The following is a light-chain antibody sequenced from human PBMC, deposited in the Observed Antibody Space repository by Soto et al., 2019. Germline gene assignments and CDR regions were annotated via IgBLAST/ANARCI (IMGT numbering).Light chain of an antibody. Sequence: SVLTQPASVSGSPGQSITISCTGTSSDVGGYNSVSWYQQHTGKAPKLVIYDVGNRPSGVSDRFSGSKSGNTAALTISGLQAEYEAEYYCSSYTSSSTYVFGAGTKVTVL. CDR3: SSYTSSSTYV. CDR2: DVG. J-gene: IGLJ1*01. V-gene: IGLV2-14*01. CDR1: SSDVGGYNS.